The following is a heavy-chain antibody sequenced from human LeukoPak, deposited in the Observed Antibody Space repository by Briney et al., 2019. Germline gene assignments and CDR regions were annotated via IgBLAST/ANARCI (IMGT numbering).Heavy chain of an antibody. J-gene: IGHJ4*02. CDR3: AREGLRYFDWSPALDY. V-gene: IGHV3-48*03. CDR1: GFTFSSYE. D-gene: IGHD3-9*01. CDR2: ISSSGSTI. Sequence: GGSLRLSCAASGFTFSSYEMNWVRQAPGKGLEWVSYISSSGSTIYYADSVKGRFTISRDNAKNSLYLQMNSQRAEDTAVYYCAREGLRYFDWSPALDYWGQGTLVTVSS.